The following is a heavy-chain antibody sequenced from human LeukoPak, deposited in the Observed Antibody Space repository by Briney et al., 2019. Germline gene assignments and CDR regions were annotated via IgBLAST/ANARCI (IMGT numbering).Heavy chain of an antibody. J-gene: IGHJ5*02. CDR2: ISPSTTHT. CDR3: ARGGYGAADQ. D-gene: IGHD1-26*01. V-gene: IGHV3-11*05. Sequence: GGSLRRSCAASGFTFSDYYMSWSRQAPGKGLEWLAYISPSTTHTSYADSVKGRFTISRDNAKNLLFLQMNSLRAEDRAVYYCARGGYGAADQWGQGTLVIVSS. CDR1: GFTFSDYY.